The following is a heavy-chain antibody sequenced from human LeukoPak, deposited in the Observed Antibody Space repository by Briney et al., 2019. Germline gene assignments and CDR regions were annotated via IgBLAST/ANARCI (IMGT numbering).Heavy chain of an antibody. J-gene: IGHJ4*02. CDR2: IIPILGIA. CDR3: ARAIGGQLLPDY. CDR1: GGTFSSYT. Sequence: SVKVSCKASGGTFSSYTISWVRQAPGQGLEWMGRIIPILGIANYAQKFQGRVTITADKSTSTAYMELSSLRSEDTAGYYCARAIGGQLLPDYWGQGTLVTVSS. V-gene: IGHV1-69*02. D-gene: IGHD2-2*01.